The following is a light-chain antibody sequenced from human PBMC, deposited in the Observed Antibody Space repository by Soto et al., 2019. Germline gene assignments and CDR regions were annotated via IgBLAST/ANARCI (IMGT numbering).Light chain of an antibody. J-gene: IGKJ1*01. CDR1: QGVTTN. Sequence: VLTQSPGTLSLSPWERATLSCRAGQGVTTNFAWYQQKSGQSPRLLIYGASKRAIGLPARFSGSGSGTEFTLTITSLQSEDFAVYYCQQDNNWPQTFGQGAKVDIK. CDR3: QQDNNWPQT. V-gene: IGKV3-15*01. CDR2: GAS.